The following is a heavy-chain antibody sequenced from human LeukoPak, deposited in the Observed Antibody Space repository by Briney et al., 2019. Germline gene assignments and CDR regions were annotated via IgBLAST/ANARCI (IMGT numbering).Heavy chain of an antibody. D-gene: IGHD3-16*02. J-gene: IGHJ4*02. Sequence: PSETLSLTCTVSGGSISSYYCSWIRQPPGKGLEWIGYIYYSGSTNYNPSLKSRVTISVDTSKNQFSLKLSSVTAAGTAVYFCAREGYDYVWGSYRPFDYWGQVTLVTVSS. V-gene: IGHV4-59*01. CDR1: GGSISSYY. CDR3: AREGYDYVWGSYRPFDY. CDR2: IYYSGST.